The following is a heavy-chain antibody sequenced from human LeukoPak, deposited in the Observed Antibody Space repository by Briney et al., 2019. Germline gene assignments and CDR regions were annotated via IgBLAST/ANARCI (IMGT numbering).Heavy chain of an antibody. CDR1: GFTFSIYW. Sequence: GGSLRLSCAASGFTFSIYWMSWVRQAPGKGLEWVANIKQDGSEKYYVDSVKGRFTISRDNAKNSLYLQMNSLRAEDTAVYYCARESIPGWFDPRGQGTLVTVSS. CDR2: IKQDGSEK. V-gene: IGHV3-7*01. D-gene: IGHD2/OR15-2a*01. CDR3: ARESIPGWFDP. J-gene: IGHJ5*02.